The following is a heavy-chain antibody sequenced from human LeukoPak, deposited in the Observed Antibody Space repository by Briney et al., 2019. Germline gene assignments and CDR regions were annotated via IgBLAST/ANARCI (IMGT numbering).Heavy chain of an antibody. Sequence: GRSLRLSCAASGFTFDDYAMHWVRQAPGKGLEWVSGISWSSSSIGYADSVKGRFTISRDNAKNSLYLQMNSLRAEDTALYHCARQGYCSSTSCKVASYYYMDVWGKGTTVTVSS. D-gene: IGHD2-2*01. CDR3: ARQGYCSSTSCKVASYYYMDV. CDR2: ISWSSSSI. J-gene: IGHJ6*03. V-gene: IGHV3-9*01. CDR1: GFTFDDYA.